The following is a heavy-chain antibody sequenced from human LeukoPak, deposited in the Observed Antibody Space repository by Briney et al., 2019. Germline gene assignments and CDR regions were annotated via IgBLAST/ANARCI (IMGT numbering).Heavy chain of an antibody. J-gene: IGHJ5*02. V-gene: IGHV5-51*01. D-gene: IGHD2-2*01. Sequence: GESLKISCKGSGYSFTSYWIGWVRQMPGKGLEWMVIIYPGDSDTRYSPSFQGQVTISADKSISTAYLQWSSLKASDTAMYYCARRPYCSSTSCYQSNWFDPWGQGTLVTVSS. CDR2: IYPGDSDT. CDR1: GYSFTSYW. CDR3: ARRPYCSSTSCYQSNWFDP.